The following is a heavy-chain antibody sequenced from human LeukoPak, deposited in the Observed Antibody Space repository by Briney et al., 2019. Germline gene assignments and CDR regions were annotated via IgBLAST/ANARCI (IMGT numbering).Heavy chain of an antibody. D-gene: IGHD6-19*01. CDR1: GYTFSSYA. V-gene: IGHV1-69*04. CDR3: AGTVAGSGHY. J-gene: IGHJ4*02. Sequence: ASVKVSCKASGYTFSSYAISWVRQAPGQGLEWMGRIIPILGIANYAQKFQGRVTITADKSTSTAYMELSSLRSEDTAVYYCAGTVAGSGHYWGQGTLVTVSS. CDR2: IIPILGIA.